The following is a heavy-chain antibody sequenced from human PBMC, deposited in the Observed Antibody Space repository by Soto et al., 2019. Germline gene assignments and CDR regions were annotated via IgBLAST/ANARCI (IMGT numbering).Heavy chain of an antibody. Sequence: GGSLRLSCAASGFSFSSCEMSWVRQAPGKGLEWVSYISGSGTSTQYSDSVKGRFTISRDNAKNSLYLQMNSLRAEDTAVYYCARDGLEPTPGAFDIWGQGTMVTVSS. CDR2: ISGSGTST. CDR1: GFSFSSCE. J-gene: IGHJ3*02. V-gene: IGHV3-48*03. D-gene: IGHD1-1*01. CDR3: ARDGLEPTPGAFDI.